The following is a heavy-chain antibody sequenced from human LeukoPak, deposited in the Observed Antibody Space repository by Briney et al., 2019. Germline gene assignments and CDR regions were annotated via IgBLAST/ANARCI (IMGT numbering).Heavy chain of an antibody. D-gene: IGHD2-2*01. J-gene: IGHJ4*02. CDR2: ISIDVDKT. CDR1: GFTFSSSA. V-gene: IGHV3-23*01. CDR3: AKFSRSYCCSTRCSKYFDY. Sequence: AGGSLRLSCEASGFTFSSSAMTWVRQAPGKGLEWVSSISIDVDKTYYADPVKGRVTISRDNSKTTLYLQMNSLRAEDTAVYYCAKFSRSYCCSTRCSKYFDYWGQGTLVTVSS.